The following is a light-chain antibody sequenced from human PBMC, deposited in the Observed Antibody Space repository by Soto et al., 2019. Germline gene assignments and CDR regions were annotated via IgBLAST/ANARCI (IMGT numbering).Light chain of an antibody. V-gene: IGLV2-14*01. CDR1: SSNVGGYNY. Sequence: QSALAQPAAVSGSPGQSITISCTGTSSNVGGYNYVYWYQQHPGKAPKLLIYGVSNRPSGVSNRFSGSKSGNTASLTISGLQAEDEADYYCSSYTSSSTKVFGSGTKVTVL. J-gene: IGLJ1*01. CDR2: GVS. CDR3: SSYTSSSTKV.